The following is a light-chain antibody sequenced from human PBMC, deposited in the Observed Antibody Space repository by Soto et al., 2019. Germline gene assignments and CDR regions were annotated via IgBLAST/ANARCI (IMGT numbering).Light chain of an antibody. CDR3: QQYVGLPIT. J-gene: IGKJ5*01. CDR1: QSISSD. V-gene: IGKV3-15*01. Sequence: EIVMTQSPATLSVSPGERATLSCRASQSISSDVAWYQQKPGQAPRLLIYGASTTATGIPARFSGSGSGTDFTLTISRVAPEDFAVYYCQQYVGLPITFGQGTRLEIK. CDR2: GAS.